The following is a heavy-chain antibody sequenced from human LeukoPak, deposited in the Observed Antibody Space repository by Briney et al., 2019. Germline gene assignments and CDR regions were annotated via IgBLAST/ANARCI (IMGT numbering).Heavy chain of an antibody. CDR1: GGSITSNSDY. J-gene: IGHJ4*02. CDR2: IYSGGST. CDR3: TRDNRREFFDF. Sequence: SETLSLTCTVSGGSITSNSDYYAWIRQPPGKGLEWIGTIYSGGSTYYNPSLKSRVTLSVDTSKNQFSLKLTSVTAADTALYYCTRDNRREFFDFWGPGTLVTVSS. V-gene: IGHV4-39*07. D-gene: IGHD2/OR15-2a*01.